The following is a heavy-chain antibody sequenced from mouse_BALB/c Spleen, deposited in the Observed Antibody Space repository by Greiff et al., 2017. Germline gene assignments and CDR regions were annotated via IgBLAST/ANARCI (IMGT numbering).Heavy chain of an antibody. CDR3: ARHGGSTMVTPYYFDY. V-gene: IGHV5-6*03. J-gene: IGHJ2*01. CDR2: ISSGGSYT. Sequence: DVMLVESGGGLVQPGGSRKLSCAASGFTFSSYGMSWVRQTPDKRLEWVATISSGGSYTYYPDSVKGRFTISRDNAKNTLYLQMSSLKSEDTAMYYCARHGGSTMVTPYYFDYWGQGTTLTVSS. D-gene: IGHD2-2*01. CDR1: GFTFSSYG.